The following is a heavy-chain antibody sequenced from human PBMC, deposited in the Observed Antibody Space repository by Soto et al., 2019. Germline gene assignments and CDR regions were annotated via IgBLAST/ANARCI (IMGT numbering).Heavy chain of an antibody. V-gene: IGHV2-5*02. CDR3: GYKDFRDYFFPF. CDR2: IYWDDNE. D-gene: IGHD4-17*01. Sequence: QITLKESGPTLVKPTQTLTLTCTFSGFSLTTQGVHVGWIRQPPGKALEWLALIYWDDNEVYSPSLKNRLTIPKGPPKSQGVLTLAPLDPLDPCTYYCGYKDFRDYFFPFWGQGILVNVSS. CDR1: GFSLTTQGVH. J-gene: IGHJ4*02.